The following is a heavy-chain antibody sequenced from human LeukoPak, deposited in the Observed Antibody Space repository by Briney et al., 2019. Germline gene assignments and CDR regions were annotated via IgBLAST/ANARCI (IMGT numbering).Heavy chain of an antibody. D-gene: IGHD3-10*01. CDR2: IIPTFGTA. CDR3: ARGPMVRGVIIDNWFDP. CDR1: GGTFSSYA. Sequence: SVKVSCKASGGTFSSYAISWVRQAPGQGLEWMGRIIPTFGTANYAQKFQGRVTITTDESTSTAYMELSSLRSEDTAVYYCARGPMVRGVIIDNWFDPWGQGTLVTVSS. V-gene: IGHV1-69*05. J-gene: IGHJ5*02.